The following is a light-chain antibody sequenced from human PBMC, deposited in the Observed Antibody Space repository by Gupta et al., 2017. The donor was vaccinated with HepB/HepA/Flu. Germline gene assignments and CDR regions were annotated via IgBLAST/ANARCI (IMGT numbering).Light chain of an antibody. V-gene: IGKV3-11*01. CDR1: QSVSSY. CDR3: QQRSNWPPRT. J-gene: IGKJ1*01. Sequence: EIVLTQSPVTLSLSPGERATLSCRASQSVSSYLAWYQQKPGQAPRLLIYDASKRGTGIPARFSGSGCGTDFTLTISSREPEDFAGYYCQQRSNWPPRTFGQGTKVEIK. CDR2: DAS.